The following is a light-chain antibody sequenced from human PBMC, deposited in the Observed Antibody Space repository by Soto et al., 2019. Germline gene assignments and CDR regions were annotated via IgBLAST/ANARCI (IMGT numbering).Light chain of an antibody. CDR3: PSSAGGNKPV. Sequence: QSALTQPPSASGSPGQSIAISCSGTSSDVGGDNYVSWYQQHPGKAPKLMIYDVNKRPSGVADRFYGAQSGNTTSLNVSGLQAEEEADYYCPSSAGGNKPVFGGGTKLTVL. V-gene: IGLV2-8*01. J-gene: IGLJ2*01. CDR2: DVN. CDR1: SSDVGGDNY.